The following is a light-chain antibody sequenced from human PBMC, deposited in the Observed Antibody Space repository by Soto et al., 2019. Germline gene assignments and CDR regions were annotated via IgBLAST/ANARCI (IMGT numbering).Light chain of an antibody. CDR3: QVWDSIHVV. J-gene: IGLJ2*01. V-gene: IGLV3-21*04. CDR2: YDS. CDR1: NIGSKS. Sequence: SSELTQPPSVSVAPGKTARITCGGNNIGSKSVHWYQQKPGQAPVLVIYYDSDRPSGIPERFSGSNSGNTATLTISRVEAGDEADYYCQVWDSIHVVFGGGTKVTVL.